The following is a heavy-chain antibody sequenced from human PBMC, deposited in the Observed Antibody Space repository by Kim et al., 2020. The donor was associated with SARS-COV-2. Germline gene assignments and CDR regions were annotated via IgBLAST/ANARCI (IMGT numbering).Heavy chain of an antibody. D-gene: IGHD5-18*01. Sequence: SVEGRFTITRDNAKNSLYLQMNSLRAEDTAVYYCARDGGWGYSYGAHFDYWGQGTLVTVSS. J-gene: IGHJ4*02. CDR3: ARDGGWGYSYGAHFDY. V-gene: IGHV3-11*06.